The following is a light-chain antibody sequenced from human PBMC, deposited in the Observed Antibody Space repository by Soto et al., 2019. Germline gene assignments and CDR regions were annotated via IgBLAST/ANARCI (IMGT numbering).Light chain of an antibody. CDR2: GVS. J-gene: IGKJ2*01. CDR1: QPIGGDY. Sequence: VLTQSPDIVSMSRGGRATISCRASQPIGGDYLAWYQQRPGQAPRLLMFGVSTRAAGISDRFSGTGSGTDFNLTINSLEPEDVAGYYCQHYVSWYSFGQGTQVEI. CDR3: QHYVSWYS. V-gene: IGKV3-20*01.